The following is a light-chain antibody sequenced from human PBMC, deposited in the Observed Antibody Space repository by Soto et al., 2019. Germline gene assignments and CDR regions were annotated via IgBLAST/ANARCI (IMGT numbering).Light chain of an antibody. CDR2: RNS. V-gene: IGLV1-47*01. Sequence: QAVVTQPPSASGTPGQRVTISCSGSSSNIGSNYVYWYQQLPGTVPQLLIYRNSERPSGVPDRFSGSKSGTSASLAISGLRSEDGADYYCAAWDDSLSGVVFGGGTKVTVL. J-gene: IGLJ2*01. CDR3: AAWDDSLSGVV. CDR1: SSNIGSNY.